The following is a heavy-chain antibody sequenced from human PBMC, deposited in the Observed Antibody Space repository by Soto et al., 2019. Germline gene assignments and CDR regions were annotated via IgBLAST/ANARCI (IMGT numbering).Heavy chain of an antibody. J-gene: IGHJ4*02. Sequence: PVGSRRLSCAASGFTFSSYDMHWVRQATGKGLEWVSAIGTAGDTYYPGSVKGRFTISRENAKNSLYLQMNSLRAGDTAVYYCARMYYDSSGYSHFDYWGQGTLVTVSS. D-gene: IGHD3-22*01. V-gene: IGHV3-13*01. CDR2: IGTAGDT. CDR1: GFTFSSYD. CDR3: ARMYYDSSGYSHFDY.